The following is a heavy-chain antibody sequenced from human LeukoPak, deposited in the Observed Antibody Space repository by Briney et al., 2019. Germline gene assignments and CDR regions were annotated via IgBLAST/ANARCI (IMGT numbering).Heavy chain of an antibody. J-gene: IGHJ6*02. CDR3: ARDQGGSGRPYYYGMDV. CDR2: IYSNGYT. V-gene: IGHV3-66*03. D-gene: IGHD3-10*01. Sequence: PGGPLTLSCAASGFTVRSHYMSWVRQATGKGLEWVSNIYSNGYTYYADSVKGRFTIARDNSKNTLYLQMNSLRAEDTAVYYCARDQGGSGRPYYYGMDVWGQGTTVTVSS. CDR1: GFTVRSHY.